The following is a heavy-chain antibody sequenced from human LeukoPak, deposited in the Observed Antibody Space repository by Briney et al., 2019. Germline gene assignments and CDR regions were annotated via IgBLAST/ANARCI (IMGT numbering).Heavy chain of an antibody. D-gene: IGHD3-9*01. CDR3: ARDRYFGWEDTPLDY. J-gene: IGHJ4*02. CDR2: ISAYNGNT. V-gene: IGHV1-18*01. Sequence: ASAKVSCKASGYTFTSYGISWVRQAPGQGLEWMGLISAYNGNTNYAQKLQGRVTMTTDTSTSTAYMELRSLRSDDTAVYYCARDRYFGWEDTPLDYWGQGTLVTVSS. CDR1: GYTFTSYG.